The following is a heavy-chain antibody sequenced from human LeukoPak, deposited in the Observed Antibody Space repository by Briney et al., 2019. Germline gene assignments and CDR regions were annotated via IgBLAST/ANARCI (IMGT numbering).Heavy chain of an antibody. CDR3: ARNHQLGYYFDY. V-gene: IGHV1-69*04. CDR2: IIPILGIA. D-gene: IGHD1-1*01. Sequence: ASVKVSCKASGGTFSSYAISWVRQAPGQGLEWMGRIIPILGIANYAQKFQGRVTITADKSTSTAYMELSSLRSEDTAVYYCARNHQLGYYFDYWGQGTLVTVSS. J-gene: IGHJ4*02. CDR1: GGTFSSYA.